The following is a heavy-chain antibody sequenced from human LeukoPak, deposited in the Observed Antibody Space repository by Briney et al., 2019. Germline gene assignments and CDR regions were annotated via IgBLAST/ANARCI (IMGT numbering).Heavy chain of an antibody. J-gene: IGHJ4*02. Sequence: ASVRVSCKASGYRFISNYIQWVRQAPGLGPEWMGWMHPGNGNTRYAEKFQGRVTMTRDTSINTAYLDLSSLRSDDTAVYYCAREGSYCDGGDCYSFDFWGQGTLITVSS. CDR1: GYRFISNY. D-gene: IGHD2-21*02. V-gene: IGHV1-2*02. CDR2: MHPGNGNT. CDR3: AREGSYCDGGDCYSFDF.